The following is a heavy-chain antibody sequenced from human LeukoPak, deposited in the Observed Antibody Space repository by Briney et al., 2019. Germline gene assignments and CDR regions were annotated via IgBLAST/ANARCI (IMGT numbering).Heavy chain of an antibody. CDR3: ARVTGYYYGSGSPGWYYFDY. J-gene: IGHJ4*02. V-gene: IGHV3-11*01. CDR2: ISSSGTTI. D-gene: IGHD3-10*01. Sequence: GGSLRLSCAASGFTFSDYYMSWIRQTPGKGLEWVSYISSSGTTIYYADSVKGRFTISRDNAKNSLYLQMNSLRAEDTAVYYCARVTGYYYGSGSPGWYYFDYWGQGTLVTVSS. CDR1: GFTFSDYY.